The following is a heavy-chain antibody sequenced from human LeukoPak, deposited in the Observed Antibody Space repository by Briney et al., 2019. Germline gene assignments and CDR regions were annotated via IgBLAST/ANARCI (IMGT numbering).Heavy chain of an antibody. CDR2: VSAYNGNT. CDR1: GYTFTSYG. V-gene: IGHV1-18*01. J-gene: IGHJ4*02. Sequence: GASVKVSCKASGYTFTSYGISWVRQAPGQGLEWMGWVSAYNGNTNYAQKLQGRVTMTTDTSTSTAHMELRSLRSDDTAVYYCARDEGPESFDYWGQGTLVTVSS. CDR3: ARDEGPESFDY.